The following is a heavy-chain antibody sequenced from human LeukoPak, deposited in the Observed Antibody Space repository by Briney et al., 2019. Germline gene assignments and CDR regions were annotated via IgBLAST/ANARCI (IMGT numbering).Heavy chain of an antibody. Sequence: PGGSLRLSCAASGFTVSSNYMRWVRQAPGKGLEWVSVIYSGGSTYYADSVKGRFTISRHNSKNTLYLQMNSLRAEDTAVYYCARVEGGYSYGSNEYYFAYWGQGTLVTVSS. CDR1: GFTVSSNY. J-gene: IGHJ4*02. CDR3: ARVEGGYSYGSNEYYFAY. D-gene: IGHD5-18*01. V-gene: IGHV3-53*04. CDR2: IYSGGST.